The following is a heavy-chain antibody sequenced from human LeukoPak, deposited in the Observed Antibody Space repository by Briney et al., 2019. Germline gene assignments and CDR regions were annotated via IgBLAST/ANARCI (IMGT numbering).Heavy chain of an antibody. CDR3: ARDRRFYGSGIQTTYNWFDP. V-gene: IGHV3-11*05. CDR2: ISSSSSYT. D-gene: IGHD3-10*01. Sequence: GGSLRLSCAASGFTFSDSYMSWIRQAPGKGLERVSYISSSSSYTNYADSVKGRFTVSRDNAKNSLYLQMNSLRAEDTAVYYCARDRRFYGSGIQTTYNWFDPWGQGTLVTVSS. CDR1: GFTFSDSY. J-gene: IGHJ5*02.